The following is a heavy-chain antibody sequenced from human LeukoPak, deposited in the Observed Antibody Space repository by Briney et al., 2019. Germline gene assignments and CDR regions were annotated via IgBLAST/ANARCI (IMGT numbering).Heavy chain of an antibody. D-gene: IGHD2-2*01. CDR3: AKDSDIVVVPAALTNYYYMDV. CDR2: IRYDGSNK. CDR1: GFTFSSYG. V-gene: IGHV3-30*02. J-gene: IGHJ6*03. Sequence: GGSLRLSCAASGFTFSSYGMHWVRQAPGKGLEWVAFIRYDGSNKYYADSVKGRFTISRDNSKNTLYLQMNSLRAEDTAVYYCAKDSDIVVVPAALTNYYYMDVWGKGTTVTVSS.